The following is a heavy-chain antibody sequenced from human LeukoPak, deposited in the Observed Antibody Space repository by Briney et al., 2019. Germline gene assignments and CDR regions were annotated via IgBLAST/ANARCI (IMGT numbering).Heavy chain of an antibody. CDR1: GYTFTGYY. CDR2: MNPNSGNT. D-gene: IGHD3-10*01. Sequence: ASVKVSCKASGYTFTGYYMHWVRQAPGQGLERMGWMNPNSGNTGYAQKFQGRVTITRNTSISTAYMELSSLRSEDAAVYYCARGRRVGLLWFGNHYYYYYMDVWGKGTTVTVSS. J-gene: IGHJ6*03. V-gene: IGHV1-8*03. CDR3: ARGRRVGLLWFGNHYYYYYMDV.